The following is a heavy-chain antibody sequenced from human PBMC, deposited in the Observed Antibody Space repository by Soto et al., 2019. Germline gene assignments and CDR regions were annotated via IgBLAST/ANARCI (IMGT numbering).Heavy chain of an antibody. D-gene: IGHD6-13*01. Sequence: EVQLVESGGGLVKPGGSLRLSCAASGFTFSSYSMNWVRQAPGKGLEWVSSISSSSSYIYYADSVKGRFTISRDNAKNSLYLLMNSLRAEDTAVYYCARDGSAAGYYYYYGMDVWGQGTTVTVSS. J-gene: IGHJ6*02. CDR2: ISSSSSYI. CDR1: GFTFSSYS. V-gene: IGHV3-21*01. CDR3: ARDGSAAGYYYYYGMDV.